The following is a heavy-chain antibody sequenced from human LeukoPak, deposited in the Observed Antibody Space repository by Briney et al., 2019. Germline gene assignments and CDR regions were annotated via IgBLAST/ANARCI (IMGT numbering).Heavy chain of an antibody. Sequence: GGSLRLSCAAPGFTFSSYAMHWVRQAPGKGLEWVAVLSYDESNKYYADSVKGRFTISRDNSKNTLYLQMNSLRAEDTAVYYCARGPRGRIAAAGYWGQGTLVTVSS. CDR3: ARGPRGRIAAAGY. V-gene: IGHV3-30-3*01. J-gene: IGHJ4*02. D-gene: IGHD6-13*01. CDR1: GFTFSSYA. CDR2: LSYDESNK.